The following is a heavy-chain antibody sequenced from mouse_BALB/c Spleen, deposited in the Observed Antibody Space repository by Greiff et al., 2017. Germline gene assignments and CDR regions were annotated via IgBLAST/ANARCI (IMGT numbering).Heavy chain of an antibody. Sequence: EVKLMESGGGLVQPGESLKLSCESNEYEFPSHDMSWVRKTPEKRLELVAAINSGGGSTYYPDTMERRFIISRDNTKKTLYLQMSSLRSEDTALYYCARHGSYYGSSYWFAYWGQETLVTVSA. J-gene: IGHJ3*01. CDR3: ARHGSYYGSSYWFAY. D-gene: IGHD1-1*01. CDR1: EYEFPSHD. CDR2: INSGGGST. V-gene: IGHV5-2*01.